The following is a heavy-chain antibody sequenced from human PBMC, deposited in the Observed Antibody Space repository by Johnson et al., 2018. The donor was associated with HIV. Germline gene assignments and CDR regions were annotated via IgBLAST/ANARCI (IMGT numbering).Heavy chain of an antibody. CDR1: GFSFSNTW. Sequence: MLLVESGGSLVKPGGSLRLSCAASGFSFSNTWMSWVRQAPGKGLAWVARINTKADGGTTAYASNVHGSFTISQEDSKNTVYLQMNGLKIEGTAVYYCTSDLIVVIPIGAFDVWGQGTMVTVS. J-gene: IGHJ3*01. V-gene: IGHV3-15*01. CDR2: INTKADGGTT. D-gene: IGHD3-16*01. CDR3: TSDLIVVIPIGAFDV.